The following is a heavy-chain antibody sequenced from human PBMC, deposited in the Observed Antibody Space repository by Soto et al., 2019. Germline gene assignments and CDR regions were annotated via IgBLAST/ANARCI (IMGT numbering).Heavy chain of an antibody. CDR1: GFTFSSYA. V-gene: IGHV3-30-3*01. J-gene: IGHJ6*02. D-gene: IGHD6-6*01. Sequence: QVQLVESGGGVVQPGRSLRLSCAASGFTFSSYAMHWVRQAPGKGLEWVAVISYDGSNKYYADSVKGRFTISRDNSKNTLYLQMNSLRAEDTAVYYCARDLGSSSSAYYYGMDVWGQGTTVTVSS. CDR2: ISYDGSNK. CDR3: ARDLGSSSSAYYYGMDV.